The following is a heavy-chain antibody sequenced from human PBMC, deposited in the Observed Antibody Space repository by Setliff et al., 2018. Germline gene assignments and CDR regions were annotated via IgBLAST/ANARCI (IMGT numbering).Heavy chain of an antibody. D-gene: IGHD3-10*01. V-gene: IGHV4-39*01. CDR2: IYYSGST. J-gene: IGHJ6*03. Sequence: SETLPLTCRVSGGSISSGNYYWGLIRQPPGKGLEWVATIYYSGSTYSNPSLKSRLIISVDAPDNQFSVKLSSVTAADTAVYYCARHKSNGSGSYPSLYMDVWGKGIMVTVSS. CDR3: ARHKSNGSGSYPSLYMDV. CDR1: GGSISSGNYY.